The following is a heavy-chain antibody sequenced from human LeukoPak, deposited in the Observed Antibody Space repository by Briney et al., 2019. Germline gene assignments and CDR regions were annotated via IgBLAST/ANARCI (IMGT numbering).Heavy chain of an antibody. CDR2: ISPSGDST. J-gene: IGHJ4*02. Sequence: QSGGSLRLSCAASGFTFSSHSMSWVRQAPGEGLEWVSAISPSGDSTTYRDSVKGQFTISRDNSKNRLYLQTNTLTVEDTAIYYCARRLLTGGLTDFFDYWGQGTLVTVSS. CDR1: GFTFSSHS. V-gene: IGHV3-23*01. CDR3: ARRLLTGGLTDFFDY. D-gene: IGHD3-9*01.